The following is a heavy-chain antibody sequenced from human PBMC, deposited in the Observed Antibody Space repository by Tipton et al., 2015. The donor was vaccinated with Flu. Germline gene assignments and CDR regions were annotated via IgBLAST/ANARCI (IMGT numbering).Heavy chain of an antibody. CDR2: IYYSGNT. V-gene: IGHV4-61*10. CDR1: GASISSGSFY. D-gene: IGHD3-10*01. Sequence: TLSLTCTVSGASISSGSFYWTWLRQPAGKGLEWIGYIYYSGNTNYNPSLKSRVTMSLDASKSHFSLKLSSVTAADTAMYYCSSYYIRAFDIWGQGTMVTVSS. CDR3: SSYYIRAFDI. J-gene: IGHJ3*02.